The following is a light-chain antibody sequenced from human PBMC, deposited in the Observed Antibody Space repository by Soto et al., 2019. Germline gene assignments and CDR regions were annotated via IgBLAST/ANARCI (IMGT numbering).Light chain of an antibody. CDR2: IND. CDR1: SSNIGSNT. J-gene: IGLJ3*02. Sequence: QSVLTQPPSASGTPGQRVTISCSGSSSNIGSNTVNWYQQLPGTAPKLLIFINDQRPSGVPDRLSGSKSGTSASLAISGLHSEDEADYYCAAWDYSLSTWVFGGGTKLTVL. V-gene: IGLV1-44*01. CDR3: AAWDYSLSTWV.